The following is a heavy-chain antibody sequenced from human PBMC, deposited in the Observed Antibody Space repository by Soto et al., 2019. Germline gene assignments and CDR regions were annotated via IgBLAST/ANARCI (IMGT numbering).Heavy chain of an antibody. D-gene: IGHD1-1*01. V-gene: IGHV4-4*07. J-gene: IGHJ5*02. CDR2: IYTSGST. CDR1: GGSISSYD. CDR3: VRDGTKTLRDWFDP. Sequence: LETLSLTCTVSGGSISSYDLSWIRQPAGKGLEWIGRIYTSGSTNYNPSLKSRVMMSVDTSKKQFSLKLRSVTAADTAVYYCVRDGTKTLRDWFDPWGQGISVTVSS.